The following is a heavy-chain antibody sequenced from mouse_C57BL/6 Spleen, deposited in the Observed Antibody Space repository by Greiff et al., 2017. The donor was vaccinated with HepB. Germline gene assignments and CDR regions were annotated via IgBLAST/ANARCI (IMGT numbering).Heavy chain of an antibody. D-gene: IGHD1-1*01. J-gene: IGHJ2*01. V-gene: IGHV1-82*01. CDR3: ARPMGSSYTPFDY. CDR2: IYPGDGDT. Sequence: VQLQQSGPELVKPGASVKISCKASGYAFSSSWMNWVKQRPGKGLEWIGRIYPGDGDTNYNGKFKGKATLTADKSSSTAYMQLSSLTSEDSAVYFCARPMGSSYTPFDYWGQGTTLTVSS. CDR1: GYAFSSSW.